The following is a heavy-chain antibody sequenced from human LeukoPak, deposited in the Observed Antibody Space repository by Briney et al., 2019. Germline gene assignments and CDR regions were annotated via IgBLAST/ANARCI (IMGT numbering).Heavy chain of an antibody. V-gene: IGHV1-18*04. CDR3: ARDGAPQWPVQRAFDI. CDR2: ISAYNGNT. J-gene: IGHJ3*02. D-gene: IGHD6-19*01. Sequence: GASVKVSCKASGYTFTSYGISWVRQAPGQGLEWMGWISAYNGNTNYAQKLQGRVTMTTDTSTSTAYMELRSLRSDDTAVYYCARDGAPQWPVQRAFDIWGQGTMVTVSS. CDR1: GYTFTSYG.